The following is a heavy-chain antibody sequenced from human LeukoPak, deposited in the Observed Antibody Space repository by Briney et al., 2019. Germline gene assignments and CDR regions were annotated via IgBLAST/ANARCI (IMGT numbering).Heavy chain of an antibody. J-gene: IGHJ5*02. CDR2: INVNK. CDR1: GNSFNTYG. D-gene: IGHD2/OR15-2a*01. V-gene: IGHV1-18*01. CDR3: ARAPRCNTDSCNSWFDP. Sequence: GASVKVSCKTSGNSFNTYGITWVRQAPGLGLEWVGWINVNKKYAQKFQGRVTMTTDTSTSTAYMELRCLRSDDTAVYYCARAPRCNTDSCNSWFDPWGQGTLVTVSS.